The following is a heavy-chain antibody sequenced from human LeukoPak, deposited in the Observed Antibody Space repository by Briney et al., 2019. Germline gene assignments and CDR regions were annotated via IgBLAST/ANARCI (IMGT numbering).Heavy chain of an antibody. Sequence: PGGSLRLSCTASGFTFSSFDMHWVRQAPGKGLEWVAVIWYDGSSKYYADSVKGRFTISRDNSKNTLYLQMNSLRAEDTAVYYCVATVTILDYWGQGTLVTVSS. CDR2: IWYDGSSK. V-gene: IGHV3-33*01. J-gene: IGHJ4*02. D-gene: IGHD4-17*01. CDR1: GFTFSSFD. CDR3: VATVTILDY.